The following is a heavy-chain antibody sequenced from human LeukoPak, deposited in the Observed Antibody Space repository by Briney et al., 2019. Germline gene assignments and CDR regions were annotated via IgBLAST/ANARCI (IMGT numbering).Heavy chain of an antibody. CDR3: ARRGPGYYDSSGYFDY. V-gene: IGHV5-51*01. CDR2: IYPGDSDT. D-gene: IGHD3-22*01. Sequence: GESLKISCKGSGYSFTSYWIGWVRQMPGKGLEWMGIIYPGDSDTRYSPSFQGQVTISADKSISTAYLQWSSPKASDTAMYYCARRGPGYYDSSGYFDYWGQGTLVTVSS. CDR1: GYSFTSYW. J-gene: IGHJ4*02.